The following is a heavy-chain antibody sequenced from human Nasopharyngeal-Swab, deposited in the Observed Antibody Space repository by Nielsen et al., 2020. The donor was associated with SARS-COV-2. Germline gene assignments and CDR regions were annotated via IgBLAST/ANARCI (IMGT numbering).Heavy chain of an antibody. Sequence: ASVTASCKASGYTFTSYAMHWVRQAPGQRLEWMGWINAGNGNTKYSQKFQGRVTITRDTSASTAYMELSSLRSEDTAVYYCARDSDQLWFGEYTSNWFGPWGQGTLVTVSS. CDR3: ARDSDQLWFGEYTSNWFGP. CDR1: GYTFTSYA. V-gene: IGHV1-3*01. J-gene: IGHJ5*02. D-gene: IGHD3-10*01. CDR2: INAGNGNT.